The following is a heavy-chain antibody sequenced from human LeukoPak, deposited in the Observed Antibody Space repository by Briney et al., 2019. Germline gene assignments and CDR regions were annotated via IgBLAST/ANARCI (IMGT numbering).Heavy chain of an antibody. V-gene: IGHV1-69*13. CDR2: IIPIFSTA. D-gene: IGHD3-10*01. CDR1: GGTFSSYT. CDR3: AVGVRGSGSYQIWGHAFDI. Sequence: GASVKVPCKASGGTFSSYTISWVRQAPGQGLEWMGGIIPIFSTADYAQKFQGRVTITADESTSTAYMELSSLRSEDTAVYYCAVGVRGSGSYQIWGHAFDIWGQGTMVTVSS. J-gene: IGHJ3*02.